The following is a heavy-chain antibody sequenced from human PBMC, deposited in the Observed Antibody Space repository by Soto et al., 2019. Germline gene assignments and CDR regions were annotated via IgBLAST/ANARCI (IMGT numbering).Heavy chain of an antibody. J-gene: IGHJ4*02. CDR2: ISYDGSNK. Sequence: GGSLRLSCAASGFTFSSYAMHWVRQAPGKGLEWVAVISYDGSNKYYADSVKGRFTISRDNSKNTLYLQMNSLRAEDTAVYYCARDDRYLDWLWGQGTLVTVSS. V-gene: IGHV3-30-3*01. D-gene: IGHD3-9*01. CDR1: GFTFSSYA. CDR3: ARDDRYLDWL.